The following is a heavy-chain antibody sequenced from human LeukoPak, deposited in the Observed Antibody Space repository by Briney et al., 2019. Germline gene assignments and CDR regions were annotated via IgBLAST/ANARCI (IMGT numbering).Heavy chain of an antibody. V-gene: IGHV3-53*01. CDR3: ARNILCAFDI. CDR2: IYNDDST. J-gene: IGHJ3*02. Sequence: GGSERLSCAASGVTFINAWMSWVRQAPGKGLEWVSIIYNDDSTYYADSMKGRFTISRDNSKNTLYLQVNSLRAEDTAMYYCARNILCAFDIWGQPTMVAVCS. CDR1: GVTFINAW.